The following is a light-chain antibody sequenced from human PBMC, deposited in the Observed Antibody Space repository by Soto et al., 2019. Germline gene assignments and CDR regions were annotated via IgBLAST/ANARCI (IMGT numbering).Light chain of an antibody. V-gene: IGLV2-14*01. CDR1: SSDVGGYNY. Sequence: QSVLTQPASVSGSPGQSITISCTGTSSDVGGYNYVSWYQQHPGKAPKLMIYDVSNRPSGVSNRFSGSKSGSTASLTISGLQAEDEADYYCSSYTSSSRNVFGTGTKVTVL. CDR3: SSYTSSSRNV. J-gene: IGLJ1*01. CDR2: DVS.